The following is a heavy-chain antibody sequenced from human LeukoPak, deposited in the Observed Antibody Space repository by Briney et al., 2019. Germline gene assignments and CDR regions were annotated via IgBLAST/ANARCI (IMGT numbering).Heavy chain of an antibody. CDR2: TIPIFGTA. CDR3: ARVISDEAFDL. D-gene: IGHD3-3*02. J-gene: IGHJ3*01. Sequence: SVKVSRKSSGGTFSSYAYSWVRQAPGQGNEWMGGTIPIFGTANYAQKFQGRVTITTDESTSTAYMELSILRSEDTAVYYCARVISDEAFDLWGQGTMVTVSS. CDR1: GGTFSSYA. V-gene: IGHV1-69*05.